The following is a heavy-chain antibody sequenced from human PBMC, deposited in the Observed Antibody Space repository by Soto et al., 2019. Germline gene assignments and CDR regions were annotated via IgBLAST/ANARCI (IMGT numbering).Heavy chain of an antibody. CDR3: AREVMAYCGGDCYNTNYYYYGMDV. Sequence: PSETLSLTCTVSGGSISSGDYYWSWIRQPPGKGLEWIGYIYYSGSTYYNPSLKSRVTISVDTSKNQFSLKLSSVTAADTAVYYCAREVMAYCGGDCYNTNYYYYGMDVWGQGTTVTVSS. V-gene: IGHV4-30-4*01. CDR1: GGSISSGDYY. D-gene: IGHD2-21*02. J-gene: IGHJ6*02. CDR2: IYYSGST.